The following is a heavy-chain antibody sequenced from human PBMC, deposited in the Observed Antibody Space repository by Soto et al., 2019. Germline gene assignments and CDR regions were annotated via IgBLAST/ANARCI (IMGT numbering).Heavy chain of an antibody. D-gene: IGHD3-10*01. J-gene: IGHJ6*02. V-gene: IGHV4-34*01. CDR1: GGSFSGYY. CDR3: ARGRRDYYGSGSSLDYYYYGMDV. Sequence: SETLSLTCAVYGGSFSGYYWSWIRQPPGKGLEWIGEVNHSGSTNYNPSLKSRVTIPVDTSKNQFSLKLSSVTAADTAVYYCARGRRDYYGSGSSLDYYYYGMDVWGQGTTVT. CDR2: VNHSGST.